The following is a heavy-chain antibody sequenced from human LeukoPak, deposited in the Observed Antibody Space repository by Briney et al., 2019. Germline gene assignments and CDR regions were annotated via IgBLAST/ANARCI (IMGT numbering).Heavy chain of an antibody. CDR2: IVVGSGNT. Sequence: TSVRVSCKASGFTFTSSAVQWVRQARGQRLEWIGWIVVGSGNTNYAQKFQGRVTITRDTSASTAYMGLSSLRSEDTAVYYCARDQGYYYGSGSYYNPRGVLDYWGQGTLVTVSS. D-gene: IGHD3-10*01. V-gene: IGHV1-58*01. CDR3: ARDQGYYYGSGSYYNPRGVLDY. J-gene: IGHJ4*02. CDR1: GFTFTSSA.